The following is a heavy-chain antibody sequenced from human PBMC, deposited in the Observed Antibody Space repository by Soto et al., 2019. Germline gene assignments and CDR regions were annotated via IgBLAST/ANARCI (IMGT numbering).Heavy chain of an antibody. D-gene: IGHD3-22*01. J-gene: IGHJ4*02. CDR1: CGSISSYY. CDR3: ARSVTMIVVVDLHY. Sequence: SETLSLTCPVSCGSISSYYWSWIRQPPGKGLECIGSIYYSGSTYYNPSLKSRVTISVDTSKNQFSLKLSSVTAADTAVYYCARSVTMIVVVDLHYWGQGTLVTVSS. CDR2: IYYSGST. V-gene: IGHV4-59*05.